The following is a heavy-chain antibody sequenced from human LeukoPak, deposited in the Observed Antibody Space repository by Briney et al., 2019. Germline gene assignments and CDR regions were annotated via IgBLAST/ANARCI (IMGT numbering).Heavy chain of an antibody. D-gene: IGHD3-10*01. Sequence: VQPGGSLRLSCAASGFTFSTYAMNWIRQPPGKGLEWIGYIYYNGSTYYNPSLKSRVTISVDTSKNQFSLKLSSVTAADTAVYYCARTSLGGAWFDPWGQGTLVTVSS. CDR1: GFTFSTYA. V-gene: IGHV4-30-4*08. J-gene: IGHJ5*02. CDR2: IYYNGST. CDR3: ARTSLGGAWFDP.